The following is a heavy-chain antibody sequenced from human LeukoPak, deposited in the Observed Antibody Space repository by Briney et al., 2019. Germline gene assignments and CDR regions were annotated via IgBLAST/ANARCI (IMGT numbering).Heavy chain of an antibody. CDR2: ISGSGDTT. CDR1: GFTFSNYA. Sequence: GGSLRLSCAASGFTFSNYAMSWVRQAPGKGLEWVSTISGSGDTTYYADSVKGRFTISRDNSKNTLYLQMNSLGAEDTAVYYCAKGHRYCTSGNCNSAVDYWGQGTLVTVSS. CDR3: AKGHRYCTSGNCNSAVDY. J-gene: IGHJ4*02. D-gene: IGHD2-15*01. V-gene: IGHV3-23*01.